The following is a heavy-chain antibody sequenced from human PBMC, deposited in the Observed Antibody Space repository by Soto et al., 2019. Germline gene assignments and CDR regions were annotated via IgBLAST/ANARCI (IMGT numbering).Heavy chain of an antibody. CDR3: AKDPTYDSSGYYFYYGPDV. D-gene: IGHD3-22*01. V-gene: IGHV3-30*18. CDR1: GFTFSTYG. Sequence: QVQLVESGGGVIQPGRSLRLSCAASGFTFSTYGMHWVRQAPGKGLEWVGLISYDGRYKYYPDSVKGRFTISRDNSKKPLYLQMNSLRPEDTAVYYCAKDPTYDSSGYYFYYGPDVWGQGTTVTVSS. J-gene: IGHJ6*02. CDR2: ISYDGRYK.